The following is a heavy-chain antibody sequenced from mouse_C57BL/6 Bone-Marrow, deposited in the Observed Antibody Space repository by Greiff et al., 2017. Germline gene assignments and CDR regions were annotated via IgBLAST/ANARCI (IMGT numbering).Heavy chain of an antibody. Sequence: QVQLQQPGTELVKPGASVKLSCKASGYTFTSYWMHWVKQRPGQGLEWIGNINPSNGGTNYNEKFKSKATLTVDKSSSTAYMQLSSLTSEDSAVYYCARSSTYSGTYCAMDYWGQGTSVTVSS. J-gene: IGHJ4*01. D-gene: IGHD2-12*01. CDR3: ARSSTYSGTYCAMDY. CDR1: GYTFTSYW. V-gene: IGHV1-53*01. CDR2: INPSNGGT.